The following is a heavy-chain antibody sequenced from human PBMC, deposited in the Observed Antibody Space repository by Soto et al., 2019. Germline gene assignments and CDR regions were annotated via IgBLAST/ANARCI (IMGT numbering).Heavy chain of an antibody. D-gene: IGHD6-13*01. CDR2: IYYTGST. CDR3: ARDRRSAHGTRGSIDP. V-gene: IGHV4-31*03. CDR1: GGYIGSGGYY. Sequence: QVQLQESGPGLVKPSQTLSLTCNVSGGYIGSGGYYWSWIRQDPGKDLAWIGYIYYTGSTYYTRSLRSRVSMSVDPSKNQCSLKLTSVPAADTAVYYCARDRRSAHGTRGSIDPWGQGTMVTVSA. J-gene: IGHJ5*02.